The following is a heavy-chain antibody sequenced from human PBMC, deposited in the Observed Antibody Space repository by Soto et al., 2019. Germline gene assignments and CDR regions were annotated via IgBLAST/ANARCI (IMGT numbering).Heavy chain of an antibody. J-gene: IGHJ6*02. CDR3: AKGGSITMVRGVNYYYGMDV. CDR2: ISGSGGST. D-gene: IGHD3-10*01. Sequence: GGSLRLSCAASGFTFSSYAMSWVRQAPGKGLGWVSAISGSGGSTYYADSVKGRFTISRDNSKNTLYLQMNSLRAEDTAVYYCAKGGSITMVRGVNYYYGMDVWGQGTTVTVSS. CDR1: GFTFSSYA. V-gene: IGHV3-23*01.